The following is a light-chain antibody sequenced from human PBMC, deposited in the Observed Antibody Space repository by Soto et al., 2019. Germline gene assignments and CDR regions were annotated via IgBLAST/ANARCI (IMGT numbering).Light chain of an antibody. CDR2: DVS. J-gene: IGLJ2*01. CDR1: SSDVGGYNY. CDR3: SSYTSSSTLV. V-gene: IGLV2-14*01. Sequence: QSALTQPASVSGSPGQSITISCTGTSSDVGGYNYVSWYQQHPGKAPKLMIYDVSNRPSGVSNRFSGSKSGNTASLTISGLQAEDEGDYYCSSYTSSSTLVFGGGTNLTVL.